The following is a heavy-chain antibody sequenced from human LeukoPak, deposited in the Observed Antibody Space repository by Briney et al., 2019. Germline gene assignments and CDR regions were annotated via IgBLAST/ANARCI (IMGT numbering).Heavy chain of an antibody. D-gene: IGHD3-16*01. Sequence: GGSLRLSCAASGFTFSSYAMSWVRQAPGQGLEWVSAISGSGGSTYYADSVKGRFTISRDNSKNTLYLKMNSLRAEDTAVYYCAKLILWATYYYYGMDVGAKGPRSPSP. CDR1: GFTFSSYA. V-gene: IGHV3-23*01. CDR3: AKLILWATYYYYGMDV. CDR2: ISGSGGST. J-gene: IGHJ6*02.